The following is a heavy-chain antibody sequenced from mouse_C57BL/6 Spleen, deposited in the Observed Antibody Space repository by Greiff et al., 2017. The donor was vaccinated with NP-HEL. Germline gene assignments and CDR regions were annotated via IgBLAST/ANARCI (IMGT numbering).Heavy chain of an antibody. CDR1: GYSFTGYY. CDR3: ARREGLRRGGYYAMDY. CDR2: INPSTGGT. Sequence: VQLKESGPELVKPGASVKISCKASGYSFTGYYMNWVKQSPEKSLEWIGEINPSTGGTTYNQKFKAKATLTVDKSSSTAYMQLKSLTSEDSAVYYCARREGLRRGGYYAMDYWGQGTSVTVSS. V-gene: IGHV1-42*01. D-gene: IGHD2-4*01. J-gene: IGHJ4*01.